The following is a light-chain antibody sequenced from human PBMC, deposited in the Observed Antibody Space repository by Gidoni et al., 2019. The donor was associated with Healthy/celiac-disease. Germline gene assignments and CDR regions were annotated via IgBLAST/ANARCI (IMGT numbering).Light chain of an antibody. CDR1: QSISSY. CDR3: QPSYSSPLT. Sequence: DIQMTQSPSSLSASVGDRVTITCRASQSISSYLNWYQQKPGKAPKLLIYAASSLQSGVPSRFSGSGSGTDFTLTISSLQPEDFAPYSCQPSYSSPLTFGGGTKVEIK. J-gene: IGKJ4*01. V-gene: IGKV1-39*01. CDR2: AAS.